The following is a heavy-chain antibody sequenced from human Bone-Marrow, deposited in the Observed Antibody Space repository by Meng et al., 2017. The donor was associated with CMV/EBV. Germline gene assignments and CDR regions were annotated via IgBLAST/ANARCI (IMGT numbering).Heavy chain of an antibody. Sequence: ASVKVSCKASGYTFTGYYMHWVRQAPGQGLEWMGWMNPNSGNTGYAQKFQGRVTMTRNTSISTVYMELSSLRSEDTAVYYCARALGATEGWFDPWGQGTLVTVSS. CDR2: MNPNSGNT. V-gene: IGHV1-8*02. D-gene: IGHD1-26*01. J-gene: IGHJ5*02. CDR1: GYTFTGYY. CDR3: ARALGATEGWFDP.